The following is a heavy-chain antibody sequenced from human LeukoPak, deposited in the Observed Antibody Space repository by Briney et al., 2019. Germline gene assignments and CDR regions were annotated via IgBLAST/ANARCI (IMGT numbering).Heavy chain of an antibody. Sequence: VASVKVSCNASGYTFSSYGISCVRQAPGQGLEWMGWISGYNGNTNSAQSLQDRVTMTTDTSASTAYMELRSLTSDDTAVYYCARNVLPLSTGYSYYYYMDVWGKGTAVTVSS. CDR2: ISGYNGNT. V-gene: IGHV1-18*01. CDR1: GYTFSSYG. J-gene: IGHJ6*03. CDR3: ARNVLPLSTGYSYYYYMDV. D-gene: IGHD2-8*02.